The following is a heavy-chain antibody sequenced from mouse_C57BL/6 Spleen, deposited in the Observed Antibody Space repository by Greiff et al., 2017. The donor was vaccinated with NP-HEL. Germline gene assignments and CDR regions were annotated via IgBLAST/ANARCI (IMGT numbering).Heavy chain of an antibody. D-gene: IGHD1-1*01. V-gene: IGHV1-64*01. CDR3: ARAVITTVVGFDY. CDR1: GYTFTSYW. CDR2: IHPNSGST. Sequence: VQLQQPGAELVKPGASVKLSCKASGYTFTSYWMHWVKQRPGQGLEWIGMIHPNSGSTNYNEKFKSKATLTVDKSSSTAYMQLSSLTSEDSAVYYCARAVITTVVGFDYWGQGTTLTVSS. J-gene: IGHJ2*01.